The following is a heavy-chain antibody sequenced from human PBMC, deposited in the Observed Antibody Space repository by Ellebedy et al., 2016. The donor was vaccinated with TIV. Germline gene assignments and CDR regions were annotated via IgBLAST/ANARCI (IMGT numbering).Heavy chain of an antibody. CDR1: GFPFSSYS. V-gene: IGHV3-23*01. CDR3: ARFRGLTWFGDFTDY. D-gene: IGHD3-10*01. J-gene: IGHJ4*02. Sequence: GESLKISCVVSGFPFSSYSMNWVRQAPGRGLEGVSAIDGTSYSTFYADSVEGRFTISSDNSKNTLYLQMNSLRVEDTAVYYCARFRGLTWFGDFTDYWGQGTLVTVSS. CDR2: IDGTSYST.